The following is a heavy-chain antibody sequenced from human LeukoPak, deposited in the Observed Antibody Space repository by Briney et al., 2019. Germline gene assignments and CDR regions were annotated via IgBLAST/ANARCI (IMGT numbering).Heavy chain of an antibody. V-gene: IGHV1-2*06. CDR3: ARVRNFGVAVYFDY. CDR1: GYTFTSYY. CDR2: INPNSGGT. J-gene: IGHJ4*02. Sequence: ASVKVSCKASGYTFTSYYMHWVRQAPGQGLEWMGRINPNSGGTNYAQKFQGRVTMTRDTSISTAYMELSRLRSDDTAVYYCARVRNFGVAVYFDYWGQGTLVTVSS. D-gene: IGHD3-3*01.